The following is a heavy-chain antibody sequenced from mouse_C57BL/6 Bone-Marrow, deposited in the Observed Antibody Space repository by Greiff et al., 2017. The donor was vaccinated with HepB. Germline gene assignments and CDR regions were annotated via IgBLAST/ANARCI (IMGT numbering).Heavy chain of an antibody. CDR1: GFSLTSYG. V-gene: IGHV2-6-1*01. CDR2: IWSDGST. Sequence: VKLQESGPGLVAPSQSLSITCTVSGFSLTSYGVHWVRQPPGKGLEWLVVIWSDGSTTYNSALKSRLSISKDNSKSQVFLKMNSLQTDDTAKYYCARQGSSNYYAMDYWGQGTSVTVSS. CDR3: ARQGSSNYYAMDY. D-gene: IGHD1-1*01. J-gene: IGHJ4*01.